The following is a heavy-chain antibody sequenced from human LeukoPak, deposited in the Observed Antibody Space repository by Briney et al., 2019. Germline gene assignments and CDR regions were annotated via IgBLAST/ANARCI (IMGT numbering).Heavy chain of an antibody. J-gene: IGHJ4*02. CDR1: GYSFTNYW. V-gene: IGHV5-51*01. CDR2: IYPGDSET. CDR3: ARELSAPDDY. Sequence: GESLKISCKASGYSFTNYWIGWVRQMPGKGLEWMGIIYPGDSETRYSPSVEGQVTISVDKSITTAYLQWSSLKASATAMYYCARELSAPDDYWGQGTLVTVSS. D-gene: IGHD3-10*01.